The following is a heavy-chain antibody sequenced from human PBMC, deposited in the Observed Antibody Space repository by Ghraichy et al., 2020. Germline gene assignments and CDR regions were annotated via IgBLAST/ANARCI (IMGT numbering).Heavy chain of an antibody. J-gene: IGHJ4*02. D-gene: IGHD3-9*01. CDR2: ISRSGSPI. V-gene: IGHV3-48*03. Sequence: GGSLRLSCAASGFTFNSYEMNWVRQAPGKGLEWVSYISRSGSPIYYADSVKGRFTISRDNAKNSLYLQMNSLRAEDTAVYCCARGDATYYDILTGYQNFDYWGQGTLVTVS. CDR1: GFTFNSYE. CDR3: ARGDATYYDILTGYQNFDY.